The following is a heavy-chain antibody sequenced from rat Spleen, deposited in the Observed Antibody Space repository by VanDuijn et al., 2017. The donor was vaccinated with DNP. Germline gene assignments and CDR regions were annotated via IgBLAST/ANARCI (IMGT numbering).Heavy chain of an antibody. Sequence: EVQLVESGGGLVQPGRSLKLSCAASGFTFSDYNMAWVRQAPKKGLEWVATISYDGSSTYYRDSVKGRFTISRNNAKSTLYLQMDSLRSEDTATYYCARHNNHYYYFDYWGQGVMVTVSS. D-gene: IGHD1-10*01. CDR1: GFTFSDYN. V-gene: IGHV5-7*01. CDR3: ARHNNHYYYFDY. J-gene: IGHJ2*01. CDR2: ISYDGSST.